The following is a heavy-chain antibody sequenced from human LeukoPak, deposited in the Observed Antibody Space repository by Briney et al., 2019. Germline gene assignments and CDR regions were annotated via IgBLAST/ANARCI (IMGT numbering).Heavy chain of an antibody. J-gene: IGHJ6*02. V-gene: IGHV3-11*01. CDR3: ARVPGYSYALVYYGMDV. Sequence: PGGSLRLSCAASGFTFSDYYMSWIRQAPGKGLEWVSYISSSGSTIYYAGSVKGRFTISRDNAKNSLYLQMNSLRAEDTAVYYCARVPGYSYALVYYGMDVWGQGTTVTVSS. D-gene: IGHD5-18*01. CDR1: GFTFSDYY. CDR2: ISSSGSTI.